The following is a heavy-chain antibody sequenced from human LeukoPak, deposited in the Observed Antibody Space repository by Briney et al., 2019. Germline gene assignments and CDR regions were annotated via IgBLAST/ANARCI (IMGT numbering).Heavy chain of an antibody. CDR3: ARDRWSYDPQGGFDC. J-gene: IGHJ4*02. D-gene: IGHD3-22*01. V-gene: IGHV3-7*03. CDR1: EFTFNSYW. Sequence: GGSLRLSCAASEFTFNSYWMSWVRQAPGKGLERVANIKQDGSERYYVDSVKGRFTLSRDNAKNSLYLQMNSLRAEDTAVYYCARDRWSYDPQGGFDCWGQGTLVTVSS. CDR2: IKQDGSER.